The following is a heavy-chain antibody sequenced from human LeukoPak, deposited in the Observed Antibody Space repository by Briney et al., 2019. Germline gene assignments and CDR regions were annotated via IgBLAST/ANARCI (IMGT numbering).Heavy chain of an antibody. CDR3: ASLGFIGGATDY. Sequence: GASVKVSCKASGYTFTSYAIRWVCHGPRQRREWMGWITAGKGNTKYTQKFQGRVTITRDKSASTAYMELSSLRSEDTAVYYCASLGFIGGATDYWGQGTLVTVSS. J-gene: IGHJ4*02. D-gene: IGHD1-26*01. CDR1: GYTFTSYA. V-gene: IGHV1-3*01. CDR2: ITAGKGNT.